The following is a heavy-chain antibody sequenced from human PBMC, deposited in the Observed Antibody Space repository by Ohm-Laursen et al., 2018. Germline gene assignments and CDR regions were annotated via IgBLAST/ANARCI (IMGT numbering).Heavy chain of an antibody. Sequence: SLRLSCSAPGFTFSSYGMHWVRQAPGKGLEWVAVISYDGSNKYYADSVKGRFTISRDNAKNSLYLQMNSLRAEDTAVYYCANYDPWSGFSFHSWGQGALVTVSS. CDR3: ANYDPWSGFSFHS. CDR2: ISYDGSNK. J-gene: IGHJ4*02. V-gene: IGHV3-30*18. D-gene: IGHD3-3*01. CDR1: GFTFSSYG.